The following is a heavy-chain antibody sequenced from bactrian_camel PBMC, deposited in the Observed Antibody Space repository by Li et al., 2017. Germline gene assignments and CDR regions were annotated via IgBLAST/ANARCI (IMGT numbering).Heavy chain of an antibody. CDR1: GYTVSTGY. J-gene: IGHJ4*01. D-gene: IGHD3*01. Sequence: QVQLVESGGGSVQAGGSLRLSCAASGYTVSTGYMAWFRQAPGKEREGVAVIDSDGTTRYGDSVQGRFTITKDNAENTVYLQMNSLKPEDAAMYYCAAGPQNRAYQVPVQYLWWGQGTQVTVS. V-gene: IGHV3S53*01. CDR3: AAGPQNRAYQVPVQYLW. CDR2: IDSDGTT.